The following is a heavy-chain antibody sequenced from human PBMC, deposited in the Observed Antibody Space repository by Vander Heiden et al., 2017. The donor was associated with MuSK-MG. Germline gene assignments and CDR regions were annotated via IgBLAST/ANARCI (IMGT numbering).Heavy chain of an antibody. V-gene: IGHV4-61*02. CDR1: GDSISSGRHY. CDR2: IYTSGIT. CDR3: ARDGVYGGNPGGADY. J-gene: IGHJ4*02. Sequence: QVQLQESGPGLVKPSQTLSLTCTVSGDSISSGRHYWSWTRQPAGKGLEWIGRIYTSGITDYNPSLKSRVTMSVDTSKNQFSLQLTSVTAADTAVYYCARDGVYGGNPGGADYWGQGTLVTVSS. D-gene: IGHD4-17*01.